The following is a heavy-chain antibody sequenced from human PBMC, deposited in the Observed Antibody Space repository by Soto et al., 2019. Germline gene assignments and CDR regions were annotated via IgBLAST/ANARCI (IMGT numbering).Heavy chain of an antibody. V-gene: IGHV3-48*02. D-gene: IGHD6-13*01. Sequence: EVQLVESGGGLVQPGGSLRLSCAASGFTFRSYSMNWVRQAPGKGLEWVSYISSSSSTIYYADTVKGRFTISRDNAKNSLYPKMNSLRDEDTAVYYCARHPERIAEIGWFDPWGQGTLVTVSS. CDR1: GFTFRSYS. CDR3: ARHPERIAEIGWFDP. J-gene: IGHJ5*02. CDR2: ISSSSSTI.